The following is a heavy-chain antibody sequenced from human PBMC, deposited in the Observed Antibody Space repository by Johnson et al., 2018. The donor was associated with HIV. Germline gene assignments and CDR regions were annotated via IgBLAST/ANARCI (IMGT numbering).Heavy chain of an antibody. Sequence: VQLVESGGGLVQPGGSLRLSCAASGFTFSSYAMSWVRQAPGKGLEWVSVISGNGGTTYYADSVKGRFTISRDNSKNTLYLQMNSLRAEAPAVYYCARSLPGRGSYYAFDIWGQGTMVTVSS. CDR1: GFTFSSYA. CDR2: ISGNGGTT. V-gene: IGHV3-23*04. CDR3: ARSLPGRGSYYAFDI. J-gene: IGHJ3*02. D-gene: IGHD1-26*01.